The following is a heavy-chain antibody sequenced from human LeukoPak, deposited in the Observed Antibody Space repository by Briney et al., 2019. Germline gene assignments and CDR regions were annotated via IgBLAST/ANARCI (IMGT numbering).Heavy chain of an antibody. J-gene: IGHJ4*02. Sequence: GASVKVSCKASGYTFSSYGISWVRQAPGQGPEWMGWLSGYDGDTNYAQNFQGRVTLTTDTSTSTAYMELRSLRSDDTAFYYCARDNKAEAGSGFDYWGQGTLATVSS. CDR1: GYTFSSYG. V-gene: IGHV1-18*01. D-gene: IGHD6-13*01. CDR2: LSGYDGDT. CDR3: ARDNKAEAGSGFDY.